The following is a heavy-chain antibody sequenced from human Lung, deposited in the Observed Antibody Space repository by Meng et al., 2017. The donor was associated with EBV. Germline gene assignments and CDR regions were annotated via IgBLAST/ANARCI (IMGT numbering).Heavy chain of an antibody. J-gene: IGHJ2*01. V-gene: IGHV6-1*01. CDR1: GDSVSSSSAA. Sequence: VQLQQSGPGLVKPSQTLSLPWAISGDSVSSSSAAWTWIRQSPSRGLEWLGRTYYRSKWYNDYAVFVKSRITINPDTSKNQFSLQLNSVTPEDTAVYYCARGATSVFDLWGRGTLVTVSS. CDR2: TYYRSKWYN. CDR3: ARGATSVFDL.